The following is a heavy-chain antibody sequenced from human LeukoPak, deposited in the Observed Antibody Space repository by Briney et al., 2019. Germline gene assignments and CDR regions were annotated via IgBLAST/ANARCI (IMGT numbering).Heavy chain of an antibody. CDR3: AKGGKWDVTPFDY. CDR2: ISGGGGST. CDR1: GFTFTSYS. V-gene: IGHV3-23*01. J-gene: IGHJ4*02. Sequence: GGSPRLSCAASGFTFTSYSMKWVRQAPGKGLEWVSTISGGGGSTYYADSVKGRFTISRDNSKNTLYLQVNSLRAEDTAVYYCAKGGKWDVTPFDYWGQGTLVTVSS. D-gene: IGHD1-26*01.